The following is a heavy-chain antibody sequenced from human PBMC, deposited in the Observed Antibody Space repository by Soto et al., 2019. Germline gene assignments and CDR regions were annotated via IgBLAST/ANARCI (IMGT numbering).Heavy chain of an antibody. CDR1: GYTFTGYY. CDR3: ARGSYCSSTSCYDLSLSIDY. CDR2: INPNSGGT. J-gene: IGHJ4*02. Sequence: ASVKVSCKASGYTFTGYYMHWVRQAPGQGLEWMGWINPNSGGTNYAQKCQGRVTMTRDTSISTAYMELSRLRSDDTAVYYCARGSYCSSTSCYDLSLSIDYWGQGTLVTVSS. D-gene: IGHD2-2*01. V-gene: IGHV1-2*02.